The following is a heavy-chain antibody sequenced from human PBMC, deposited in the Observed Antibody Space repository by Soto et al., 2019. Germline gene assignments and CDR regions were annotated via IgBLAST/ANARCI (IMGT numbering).Heavy chain of an antibody. Sequence: EVQLLESGGGLVQPGGSLRLSCAASGFTFSSFAMSWVRQAPGKGLEWVSAISGSGGSTYYADSVKGRFTISRDNSKNTMYLKMNSLRAEDTAVYHCAKDRVSSWYYFYGMDVWGQGTTVTVSS. J-gene: IGHJ6*02. CDR2: ISGSGGST. CDR3: AKDRVSSWYYFYGMDV. CDR1: GFTFSSFA. D-gene: IGHD6-13*01. V-gene: IGHV3-23*01.